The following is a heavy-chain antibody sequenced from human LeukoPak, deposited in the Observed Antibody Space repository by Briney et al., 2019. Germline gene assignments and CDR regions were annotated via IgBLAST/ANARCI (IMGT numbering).Heavy chain of an antibody. J-gene: IGHJ4*02. Sequence: AGGSLRLSCAASGFTFSSYAMSWVRQAPGKGLEWVSAISGSGGSTYYADSVKGRFTISRDNSKNTLYLQMNSLRAEDTAVYYCAKDQRGLVVVAATLDYWGQGTLVTVSS. V-gene: IGHV3-23*01. CDR1: GFTFSSYA. CDR3: AKDQRGLVVVAATLDY. D-gene: IGHD2-15*01. CDR2: ISGSGGST.